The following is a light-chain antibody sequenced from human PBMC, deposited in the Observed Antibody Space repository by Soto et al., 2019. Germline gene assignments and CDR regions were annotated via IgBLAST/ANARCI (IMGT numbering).Light chain of an antibody. CDR2: SAS. CDR3: QLYGGSPPRGT. V-gene: IGKV3-20*01. Sequence: EVVLTQSPGTLSLSPGARATLSCRASQSVNDNHLAWYQQKGGQAPRLLIYSASTRATGVPERFSGSGFGTAYSLIINSLEPEDFALYYCQLYGGSPPRGTFGPGNTVEI. CDR1: QSVNDNH. J-gene: IGKJ3*01.